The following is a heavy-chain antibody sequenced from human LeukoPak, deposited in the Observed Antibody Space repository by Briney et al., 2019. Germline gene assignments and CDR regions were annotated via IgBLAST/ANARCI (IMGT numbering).Heavy chain of an antibody. D-gene: IGHD3-22*01. CDR1: GFTFSSYG. Sequence: GGSLRLSCAASGFTFSSYGMHWVRQAPGKGLEWVAFIRYDGSNKYYADSVKGRFTISRDNSKNTLYLQMNSLRAEDTAVYYCAKDRYYYDSSGYFDYWGQGTLVTVSS. J-gene: IGHJ4*02. CDR3: AKDRYYYDSSGYFDY. V-gene: IGHV3-30*02. CDR2: IRYDGSNK.